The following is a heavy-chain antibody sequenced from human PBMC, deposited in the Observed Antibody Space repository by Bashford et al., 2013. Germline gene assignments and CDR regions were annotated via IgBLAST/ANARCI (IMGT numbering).Heavy chain of an antibody. J-gene: IGHJ4*02. CDR3: TTDGVSGYCANGICYTGPLDY. CDR2: IGNKAYSSTT. V-gene: IGHV3-72*01. Sequence: VRQAPGKGLEWVGRIGNKAYSSTTEYAASVKGRFIVSRDDSRNSLFLQMDSLKTEDTGIYYCTTDGVSGYCANGICYTGPLDYWGQGTLVTVSS. D-gene: IGHD2-8*01.